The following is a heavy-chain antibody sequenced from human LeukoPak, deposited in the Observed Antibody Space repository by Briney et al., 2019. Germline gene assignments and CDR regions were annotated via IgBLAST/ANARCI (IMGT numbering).Heavy chain of an antibody. CDR1: GFTFSSYW. CDR3: AKTYYYSSGNF. V-gene: IGHV3-7*01. Sequence: GGSLRLSCAASGFTFSSYWMSWVRQAPEKGLEWVANIKQDGSEKYYVDSVKGRVTISRDNAKNSLYLQMNSLRAEDTAIYYCAKTYYYSSGNFWGQGTLVTVSS. CDR2: IKQDGSEK. D-gene: IGHD3-10*01. J-gene: IGHJ4*02.